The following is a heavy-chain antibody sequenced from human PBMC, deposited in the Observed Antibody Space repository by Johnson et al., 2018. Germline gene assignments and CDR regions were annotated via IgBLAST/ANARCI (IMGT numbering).Heavy chain of an antibody. CDR3: VKPYNWHDENGVFDL. J-gene: IGHJ3*01. CDR1: GFTFSSYG. D-gene: IGHD1-1*01. Sequence: VQLVESGGGVVQPGRSLRLSCAASGFTFSSYGMHWVRQAPGKGLEWVAVITYNGRSQYYIDSVKGRFTLSRDNSKNTLYLQMNSLRVEDTAMYYCVKPYNWHDENGVFDLWGQGTMVIVSS. V-gene: IGHV3-30*18. CDR2: ITYNGRSQ.